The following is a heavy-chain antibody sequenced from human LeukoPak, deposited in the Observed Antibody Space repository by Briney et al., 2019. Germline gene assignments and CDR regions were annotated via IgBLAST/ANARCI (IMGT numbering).Heavy chain of an antibody. CDR2: ISYDGSNK. Sequence: GGSLRLSCAASGFTFSSYGMHWVRQAPGKGLEWVAVISYDGSNKYYADSVKGRFTISRDNSKNTLYLQMNSLRSEDTAIYYCAREGAESDFWSGHRHWGQGTLVTVSS. D-gene: IGHD3-3*01. CDR3: AREGAESDFWSGHRH. V-gene: IGHV3-30*03. CDR1: GFTFSSYG. J-gene: IGHJ4*02.